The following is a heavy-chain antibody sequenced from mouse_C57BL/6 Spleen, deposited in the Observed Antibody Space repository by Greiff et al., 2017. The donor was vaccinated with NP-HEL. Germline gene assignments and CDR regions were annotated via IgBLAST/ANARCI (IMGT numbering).Heavy chain of an antibody. CDR1: GYTFTSYW. V-gene: IGHV1-69*01. J-gene: IGHJ2*01. CDR2: IDPSDSYT. CDR3: ARNWYFDY. D-gene: IGHD4-1*01. Sequence: VQLQQSGAELVMPGASVKLSCKASGYTFTSYWMHWVKQRPGQGLEWIGEIDPSDSYTNYNQKFKGKSTLTVDKSSSTAYMQLSSLTSEDSAVYYCARNWYFDYWGQGTTLTVSS.